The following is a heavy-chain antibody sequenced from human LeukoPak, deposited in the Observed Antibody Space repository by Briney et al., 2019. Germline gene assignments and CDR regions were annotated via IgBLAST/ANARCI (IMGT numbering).Heavy chain of an antibody. Sequence: GGSLRLSCVASEFTFSSHAMNWVRQAPGKGLEWVSSISGGGESTYYADSVKGRFTISRDNSKNTLYLQMNSLRAEDTAVYYCAKTTYYDFRSDYPEYYFDYWGQGTLVTVSS. V-gene: IGHV3-23*01. CDR2: ISGGGEST. CDR1: EFTFSSHA. D-gene: IGHD3-3*01. CDR3: AKTTYYDFRSDYPEYYFDY. J-gene: IGHJ4*02.